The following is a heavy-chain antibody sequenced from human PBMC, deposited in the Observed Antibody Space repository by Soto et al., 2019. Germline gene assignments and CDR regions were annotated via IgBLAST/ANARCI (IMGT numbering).Heavy chain of an antibody. D-gene: IGHD7-27*01. J-gene: IGHJ4*02. CDR2: IYYSGST. CDR1: GGSISSSSYY. Sequence: SETLSLTCTVSGGSISSSSYYWGWIRQPPGKGLEWIGSIYYSGSTYYNPSLKSRVTISVDTSKNQFSLKLSSVTAADTAVYYCARQSNRGIDYWGQGTLVTVSS. V-gene: IGHV4-39*01. CDR3: ARQSNRGIDY.